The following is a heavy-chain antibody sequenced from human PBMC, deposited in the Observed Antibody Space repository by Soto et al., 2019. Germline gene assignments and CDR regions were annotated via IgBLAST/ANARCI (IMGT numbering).Heavy chain of an antibody. D-gene: IGHD6-13*01. Sequence: SETLSLTCTVSGGSISSGGYYWSWLRQHPGKGLEWIGDIYHSGSTYYNPSLKSRVTISIDKSKNQFSLKLTSVTAADTAVYYCARESAAAGMTGNPWGQGTLVTVSS. V-gene: IGHV4-39*07. J-gene: IGHJ5*02. CDR2: IYHSGST. CDR3: ARESAAAGMTGNP. CDR1: GGSISSGGYY.